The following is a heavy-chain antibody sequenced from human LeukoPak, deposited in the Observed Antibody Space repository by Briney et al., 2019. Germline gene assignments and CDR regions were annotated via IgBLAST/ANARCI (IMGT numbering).Heavy chain of an antibody. V-gene: IGHV1-2*02. D-gene: IGHD6-19*01. CDR1: AYTFTGYY. Sequence: ASVNVSCKASAYTFTGYYMHWVRQAPGQGLEWMGWINPNSGGTNYAQKFQGRVTMTRDTSISTAYMELSRLGSEDTAVYYCARYSSGWFFDYWGQGTLVTVSS. CDR3: ARYSSGWFFDY. J-gene: IGHJ4*02. CDR2: INPNSGGT.